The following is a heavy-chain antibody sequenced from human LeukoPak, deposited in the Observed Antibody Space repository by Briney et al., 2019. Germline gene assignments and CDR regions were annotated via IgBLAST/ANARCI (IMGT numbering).Heavy chain of an antibody. CDR1: GGSISSYY. CDR3: ARDQVAVAGFTWFDP. V-gene: IGHV4-59*01. CDR2: IYYSGST. J-gene: IGHJ5*02. D-gene: IGHD6-19*01. Sequence: SETPSLTCTVSGGSISSYYWSWIRQPPGKGLEWIGYIYYSGSTNYNPSLKSRVTISVDTSKNQFSLKLSSVTAADTAVYYCARDQVAVAGFTWFDPWGQGTLVTVSS.